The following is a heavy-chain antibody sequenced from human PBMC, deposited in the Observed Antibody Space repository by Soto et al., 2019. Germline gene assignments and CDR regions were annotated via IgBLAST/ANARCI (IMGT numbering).Heavy chain of an antibody. Sequence: PGGSLRLSCAASGVTFSSYGMHWVRQAPGKGLEWVAVISYDGSNKYYADSVKGRFTISRDNSKTTLYLQMNSLRAEDTAVYYCAKDWSQWLVMDVWGKRTTVTVSS. V-gene: IGHV3-30*18. J-gene: IGHJ6*04. D-gene: IGHD6-19*01. CDR2: ISYDGSNK. CDR1: GVTFSSYG. CDR3: AKDWSQWLVMDV.